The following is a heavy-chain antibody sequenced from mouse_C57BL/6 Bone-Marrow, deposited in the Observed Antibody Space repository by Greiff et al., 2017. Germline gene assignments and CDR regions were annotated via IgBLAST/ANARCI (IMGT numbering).Heavy chain of an antibody. V-gene: IGHV1-50*01. D-gene: IGHD1-1*01. CDR1: GYTFTRYW. CDR3: ARCTTVVTDWYFDV. CDR2: IDPSDSYT. J-gene: IGHJ1*03. Sequence: QVQLQQSGAELVKPGASVKLSCKASGYTFTRYWMQWVKQRPGQGLEWIGEIDPSDSYTNSNQKFKGKATLSVDTSSSTAYMQLSSLTSEDSAVYYCARCTTVVTDWYFDVWGTGTTVTVSS.